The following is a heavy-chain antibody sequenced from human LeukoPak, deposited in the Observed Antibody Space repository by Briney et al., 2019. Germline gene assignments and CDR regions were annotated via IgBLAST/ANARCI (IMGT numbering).Heavy chain of an antibody. CDR1: GGSISSSNW. V-gene: IGHV4-4*02. J-gene: IGHJ4*02. D-gene: IGHD5-18*01. Sequence: SETLSLTCAVSGGSISSSNWWSWVRQPPGKGLEWIGEIYHSGSTNYNPSLKSRVTISVDKSKNQFSLKLSSVTAADTAVYYCARSKDNYGYTFDYWGQGTLVTVSS. CDR2: IYHSGST. CDR3: ARSKDNYGYTFDY.